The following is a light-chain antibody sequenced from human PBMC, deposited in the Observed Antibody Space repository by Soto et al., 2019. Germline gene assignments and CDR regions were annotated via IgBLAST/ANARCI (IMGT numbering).Light chain of an antibody. J-gene: IGLJ1*01. CDR2: EVS. CDR1: SSDFGAYNY. Sequence: QSALTQPPSASGSPGQSVTISCTGASSDFGAYNYVSWYQQHPGKAPKLIIYEVSKRPSGVPDRFSGSKSGNTPSLTVSGLQAEDEDDYYCSSCAGSILFGTGTKVTVL. V-gene: IGLV2-8*01. CDR3: SSCAGSIL.